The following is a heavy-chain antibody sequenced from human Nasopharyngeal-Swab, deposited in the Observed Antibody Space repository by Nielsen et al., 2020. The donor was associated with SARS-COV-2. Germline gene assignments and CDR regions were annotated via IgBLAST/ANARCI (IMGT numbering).Heavy chain of an antibody. D-gene: IGHD3-22*01. CDR2: IKQDGSEK. V-gene: IGHV3-7*03. Sequence: GGSLRLPCAASGFTFSSYWMSWVRQAPGKGLEWVANIKQDGSEKYYADSVKGRFTISRDNAKNSLYLQMNSLRAEDTALYYCAKIPNYYDSSGYWGQGTLVTVSS. J-gene: IGHJ4*02. CDR3: AKIPNYYDSSGY. CDR1: GFTFSSYW.